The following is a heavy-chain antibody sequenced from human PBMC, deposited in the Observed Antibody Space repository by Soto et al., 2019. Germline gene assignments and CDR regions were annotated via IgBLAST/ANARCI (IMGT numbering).Heavy chain of an antibody. J-gene: IGHJ4*02. Sequence: PSETLSLTCAVYGGSFSGYYWSWIRQPPGKGREWIGEINHSGSTNYNPSLKSRVTISVDTSKNQFSLKLSSVTAADTAVYYCARAPMYYDFWSANDYWGQGTLVTVSS. D-gene: IGHD3-3*01. CDR2: INHSGST. CDR1: GGSFSGYY. V-gene: IGHV4-34*01. CDR3: ARAPMYYDFWSANDY.